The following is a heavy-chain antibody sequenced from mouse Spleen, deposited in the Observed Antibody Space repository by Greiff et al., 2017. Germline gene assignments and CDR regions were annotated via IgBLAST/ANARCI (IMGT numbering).Heavy chain of an antibody. CDR2: IWAGGST. D-gene: IGHD2-4*01. CDR1: GFSLTSYG. CDR3: AREGVITTGAWFAY. Sequence: VMLVESGPGLVAPSQSLSITCTVSGFSLTSYGVHWVRQPPGKGLEWLGVIWAGGSTNYNSALMSRLSISKDNSKSQVFLKMNSLQTDDTAMYYCAREGVITTGAWFAYWGQGTLVTVSA. V-gene: IGHV2-9*02. J-gene: IGHJ3*01.